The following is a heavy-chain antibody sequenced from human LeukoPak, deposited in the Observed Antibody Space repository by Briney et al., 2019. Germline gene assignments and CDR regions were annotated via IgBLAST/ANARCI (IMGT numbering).Heavy chain of an antibody. D-gene: IGHD3-3*01. CDR3: ASGAIFGVVISGEYYYYMDV. CDR2: IIPIFGTA. CDR1: GGTVSTYA. V-gene: IGHV1-69*13. Sequence: VKFSCTATGGTVSTYAISWVRQAPGQGLEWMGGIIPIFGTANYAQKVQDRVTITTNESKSTAYMELISLRSEDTAVYYCASGAIFGVVISGEYYYYMDVWGKGTTVTVSS. J-gene: IGHJ6*03.